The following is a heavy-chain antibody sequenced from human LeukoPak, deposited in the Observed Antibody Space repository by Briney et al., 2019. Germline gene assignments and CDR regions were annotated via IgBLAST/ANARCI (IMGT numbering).Heavy chain of an antibody. Sequence: SETLSLTCTVSGGSISSGDHFWSWIRQPPGQGLEWIGYIHYSGSTYYNPSLNSRVTISVDTSQNQFSLTLSSVTATDAAVYYCARSGGVRGHYFDYWGQGTLVTVSS. D-gene: IGHD3-10*01. CDR1: GGSISSGDHF. V-gene: IGHV4-30-4*08. CDR3: ARSGGVRGHYFDY. J-gene: IGHJ4*02. CDR2: IHYSGST.